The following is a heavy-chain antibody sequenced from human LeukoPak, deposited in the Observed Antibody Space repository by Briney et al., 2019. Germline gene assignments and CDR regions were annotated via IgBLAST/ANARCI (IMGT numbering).Heavy chain of an antibody. V-gene: IGHV4-30-4*01. CDR2: IYYSGST. J-gene: IGHJ4*02. D-gene: IGHD6-13*01. CDR1: GGSFSGYY. CDR3: ARAHGTYYFDY. Sequence: SETLSLTCAVYGGSFSGYYWSWIRQPPGKGLEWIGYIYYSGSTYYNPSLKSRVTISVDTSKNQFSLKLSSVTAADTAVYYCARAHGTYYFDYWGQGTLVTVSS.